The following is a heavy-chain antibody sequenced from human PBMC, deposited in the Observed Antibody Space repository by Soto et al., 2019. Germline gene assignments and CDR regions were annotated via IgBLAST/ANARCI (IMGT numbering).Heavy chain of an antibody. CDR3: AKDRTHLRYFDWLAPNFGY. CDR1: GFTFSNYA. CDR2: ISGSGGST. V-gene: IGHV3-23*01. J-gene: IGHJ4*02. Sequence: PGGSLRLSFAASGFTFSNYAMSGVRQAPGKWLEWVSAISGSGGSTYYADSVKGRFTISRDNSKNTLYLQMNSLRADDTAVYYCAKDRTHLRYFDWLAPNFGYCGQGTLVPVSS. D-gene: IGHD3-9*01.